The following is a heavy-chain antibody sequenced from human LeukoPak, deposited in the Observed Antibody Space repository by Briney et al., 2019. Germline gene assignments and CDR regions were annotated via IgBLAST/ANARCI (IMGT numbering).Heavy chain of an antibody. CDR2: VSPYNGNT. D-gene: IGHD6-13*01. J-gene: IGHJ6*03. CDR1: GYAFTTFG. CDR3: ARARYSSSWSGPRYYYYYMDV. Sequence: ASVKVSCKASGYAFTTFGITWVRLAPGQGLEWLGWVSPYNGNTNYAQKFQGRLTMTPDTSTDTAYMELRSLRSDDTAVYYFARARYSSSWSGPRYYYYYMDVWGKGTTVTVSS. V-gene: IGHV1-18*01.